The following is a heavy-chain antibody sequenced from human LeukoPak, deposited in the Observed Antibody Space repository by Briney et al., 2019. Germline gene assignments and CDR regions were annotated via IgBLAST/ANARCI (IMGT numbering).Heavy chain of an antibody. CDR1: GGTFSSYA. J-gene: IGHJ4*02. V-gene: IGHV1-69*13. D-gene: IGHD3-16*01. CDR2: IIPIFGTA. Sequence: ASVKVSCKASGGTFSSYAISWVRQAPGQGLEWMGGIIPIFGTANYAQKFQGRVTIIADESTSTAYMELSSLRSEDTAVYYCARALGFGVHFDYWGQGTLVTVSS. CDR3: ARALGFGVHFDY.